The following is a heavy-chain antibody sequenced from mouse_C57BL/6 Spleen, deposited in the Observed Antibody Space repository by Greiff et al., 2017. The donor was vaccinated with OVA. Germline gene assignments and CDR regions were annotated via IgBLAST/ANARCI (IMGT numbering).Heavy chain of an antibody. V-gene: IGHV1-26*01. Sequence: EVQLQQSGPELVKPGASVKISCKASGYTFTDYYMNWVKQSHGKSLEWIGDINPNNGGTSYNQKFKGKATLTVDKSSSTAYMELRSLTSEDSAVYYCASSLPDYFDYWGQGTTLTVSS. CDR3: ASSLPDYFDY. CDR1: GYTFTDYY. J-gene: IGHJ2*01. CDR2: INPNNGGT.